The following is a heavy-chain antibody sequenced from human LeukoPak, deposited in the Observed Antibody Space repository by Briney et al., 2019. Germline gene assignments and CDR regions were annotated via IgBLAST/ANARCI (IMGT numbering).Heavy chain of an antibody. Sequence: PSETLSLTCTVSGGSISSSSYYWGWIRQPPGKGLEWIGSIYYSGSTYYNPSLKSRVTISVDTSKNQFSLKLSSVTAADTAVYYCARDHDGRDGSDYDILTGYYNVPRHDAFDIWGQGTMVTVSS. CDR2: IYYSGST. CDR1: GGSISSSSYY. CDR3: ARDHDGRDGSDYDILTGYYNVPRHDAFDI. D-gene: IGHD3-9*01. J-gene: IGHJ3*02. V-gene: IGHV4-39*07.